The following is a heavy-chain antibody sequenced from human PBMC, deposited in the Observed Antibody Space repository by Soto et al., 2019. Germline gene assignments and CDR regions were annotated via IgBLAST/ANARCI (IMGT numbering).Heavy chain of an antibody. D-gene: IGHD3-10*01. J-gene: IGHJ6*02. Sequence: ASVKVSCKASGYTFTSYHMHWVRQAPGQGLEWMGIINPSGGSTSYAQKFQGRVTMTRDTSTSTVYMELSSLRSEDTAVYYCASAGSGAVYGMDVWGQGTTVTVSS. CDR1: GYTFTSYH. CDR3: ASAGSGAVYGMDV. CDR2: INPSGGST. V-gene: IGHV1-46*01.